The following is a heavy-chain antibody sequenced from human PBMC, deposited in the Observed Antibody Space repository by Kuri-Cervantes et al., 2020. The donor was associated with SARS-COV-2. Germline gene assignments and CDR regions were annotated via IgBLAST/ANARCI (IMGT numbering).Heavy chain of an antibody. CDR3: STTWDH. Sequence: GGSLRLSCAVSGLTFSSRSMNWVRQAPGMGLEWVSHIDASGKSRYYIDSVQGRFTISRDNARNSLYLQMSSLTEEDTAVYYCSTTWDHWGQGTLVTVSS. D-gene: IGHD1-14*01. V-gene: IGHV3-48*02. CDR2: IDASGKSR. CDR1: GLTFSSRS. J-gene: IGHJ4*02.